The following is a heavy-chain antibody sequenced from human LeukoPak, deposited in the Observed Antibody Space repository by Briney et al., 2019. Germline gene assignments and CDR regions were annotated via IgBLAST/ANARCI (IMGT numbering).Heavy chain of an antibody. J-gene: IGHJ4*02. CDR1: GGSISSSSYY. CDR2: IYYSGST. V-gene: IGHV4-39*07. Sequence: SETLSLTCTVSGGSISSSSYYWGWIRQPPGKGLEWIGSIYYSGSTYYNPSLKSRVTISVDTSKNQFSLKLSSVTAADTAVYYCARTGDYVSDYWGQGTLVTVSS. D-gene: IGHD4-17*01. CDR3: ARTGDYVSDY.